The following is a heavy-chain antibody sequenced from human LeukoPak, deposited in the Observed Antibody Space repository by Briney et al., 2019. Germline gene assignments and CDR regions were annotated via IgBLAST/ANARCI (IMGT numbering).Heavy chain of an antibody. CDR2: FYSGGST. Sequence: GGSLRLSCAASGFTVSDNYMSWVRQAPGKGLEWVSVFYSGGSTRYADSVKGRFTISRDNAENTLYLQMNSLRVEDTAVYYCARDRGINMVRGVIDYWGQGTLVTVSS. V-gene: IGHV3-66*01. J-gene: IGHJ4*02. CDR1: GFTVSDNY. CDR3: ARDRGINMVRGVIDY. D-gene: IGHD3-10*01.